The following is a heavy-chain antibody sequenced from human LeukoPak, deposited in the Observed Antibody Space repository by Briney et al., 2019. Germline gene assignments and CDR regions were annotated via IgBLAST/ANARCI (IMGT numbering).Heavy chain of an antibody. Sequence: GGSLRLSCAASGFTFNSYNMNWVRQAPGKGLEWVSYIISIGSTIYSADSVKGRFTISRASAKTSLFLQMNSLRDEDTAVYYWARAYSSSSGRDAFDSWGLGTLVTVSS. CDR3: ARAYSSSSGRDAFDS. CDR1: GFTFNSYN. D-gene: IGHD6-6*01. CDR2: IISIGSTI. V-gene: IGHV3-48*02. J-gene: IGHJ3*02.